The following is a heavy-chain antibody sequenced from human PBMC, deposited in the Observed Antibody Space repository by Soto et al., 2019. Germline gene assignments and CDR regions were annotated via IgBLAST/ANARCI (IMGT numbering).Heavy chain of an antibody. J-gene: IGHJ4*02. CDR2: IYSGGST. Sequence: PGGSLRLSCAASGFTVSSNYMSWVRQAPGKGLEWVSVIYSGGSTYYADSVKGRFTISRDNSKNTLYLQMNSLRAEDTAVYYCARSSNSIAVAGTGFDYWGQGTLFTVSS. D-gene: IGHD6-13*01. CDR3: ARSSNSIAVAGTGFDY. V-gene: IGHV3-53*01. CDR1: GFTVSSNY.